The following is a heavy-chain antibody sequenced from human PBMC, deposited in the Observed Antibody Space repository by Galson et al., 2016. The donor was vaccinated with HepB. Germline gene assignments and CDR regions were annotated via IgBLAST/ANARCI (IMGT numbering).Heavy chain of an antibody. CDR1: GFTFSSHW. CDR3: ARLYDFWSGYRLTSYHYSGLDV. Sequence: SLRLSCAASGFTFSSHWMNWVRQAPGKGLEWVANIKQDGTEKYFVDSVKGRFTISRDNAKNSLYLQMNSLRAEDTAVYYCARLYDFWSGYRLTSYHYSGLDVWGQGTTVTVSS. D-gene: IGHD3-3*01. J-gene: IGHJ6*02. CDR2: IKQDGTEK. V-gene: IGHV3-7*01.